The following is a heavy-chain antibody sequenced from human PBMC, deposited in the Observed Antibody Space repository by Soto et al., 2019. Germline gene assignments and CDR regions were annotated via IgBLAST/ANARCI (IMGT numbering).Heavy chain of an antibody. D-gene: IGHD6-19*01. CDR3: ARDQGRTVTRGDWFDP. CDR1: GFMFSTYA. Sequence: QVQLVGSGGGVVQPGRSLRLSCAASGFMFSTYAMHWVRQAPGKGLEWVAVISYDGSDIYYGDSGKGRFTISRDNSRNTLYLEMNSLQTEDTAVFYCARDQGRTVTRGDWFDPWGQGTLVTVSS. J-gene: IGHJ5*02. CDR2: ISYDGSDI. V-gene: IGHV3-30-3*01.